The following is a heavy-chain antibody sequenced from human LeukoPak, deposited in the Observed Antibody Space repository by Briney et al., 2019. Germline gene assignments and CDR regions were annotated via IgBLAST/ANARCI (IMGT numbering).Heavy chain of an antibody. CDR3: ARVRGVCGDDCEGWFDP. D-gene: IGHD2-21*02. CDR2: IHTSGIT. J-gene: IGHJ5*02. Sequence: SETLSLTCTVSGGSISSYYWSWIRQPVGKGLESIGRIHTSGITNYNPSLKSRVTMSVDTSTNQFSLKLNSVTAADTAVYYCARVRGVCGDDCEGWFDPWGQGTLVTVSS. CDR1: GGSISSYY. V-gene: IGHV4-4*07.